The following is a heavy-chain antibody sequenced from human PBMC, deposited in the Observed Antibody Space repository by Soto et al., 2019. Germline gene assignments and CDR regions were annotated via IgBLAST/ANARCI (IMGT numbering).Heavy chain of an antibody. J-gene: IGHJ4*02. Sequence: GGSLRLSCAASGFTFSSYSMNWVRQAPGKGLEWVSSISSSSSYIYYADSVKGRFTISRDNAKNSLYLQMNSLRAEDTAVYYCERALGYCSSTSCYDGAFEYWGQGTLVTVSS. V-gene: IGHV3-21*01. CDR3: ERALGYCSSTSCYDGAFEY. CDR2: ISSSSSYI. CDR1: GFTFSSYS. D-gene: IGHD2-2*01.